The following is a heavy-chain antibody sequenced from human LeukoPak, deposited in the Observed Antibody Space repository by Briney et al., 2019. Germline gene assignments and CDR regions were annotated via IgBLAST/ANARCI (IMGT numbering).Heavy chain of an antibody. D-gene: IGHD3-22*01. J-gene: IGHJ6*03. CDR2: IYYSGST. V-gene: IGHV4-59*01. CDR1: GGSISSYY. CDR3: ARSSEGRYYYDSSGYSYYYYYMDV. Sequence: QPSETLSLTCTVSGGSISSYYWGWIRQPPGKGLEWIGYIYYSGSTYYNPSLRSRVTISVDTSKNQFSLKLSSVTAADTAVYYCARSSEGRYYYDSSGYSYYYYYMDVWGKGTTVTISS.